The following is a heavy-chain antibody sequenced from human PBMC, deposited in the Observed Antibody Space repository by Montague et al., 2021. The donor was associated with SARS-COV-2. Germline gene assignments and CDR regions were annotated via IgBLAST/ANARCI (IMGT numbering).Heavy chain of an antibody. CDR1: GGSISSYY. CDR3: ARRALGYCSSTSCETAFDI. CDR2: IYYSGST. Sequence: SETLSLTCTVSGGSISSYYWSWIRQPPGKGLEWIGYIYYSGSTNYNPSLKSRVTISVDTSKNQFSPKLSSVTAADTAVYYCARRALGYCSSTSCETAFDIWGQGTMVTVSS. V-gene: IGHV4-59*08. J-gene: IGHJ3*02. D-gene: IGHD2-2*01.